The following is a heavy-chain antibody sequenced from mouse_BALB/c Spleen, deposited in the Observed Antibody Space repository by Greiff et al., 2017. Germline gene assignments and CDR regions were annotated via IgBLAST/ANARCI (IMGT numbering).Heavy chain of an antibody. CDR3: VAYYCGRIEPLFDY. J-gene: IGHJ2*01. CDR1: GYSFTDYI. V-gene: IGHV1-39*01. CDR2: INPYYGST. D-gene: IGHD1-1*01. Sequence: VQLQQTGPELVKPGASVKISCKASGYSFTDYIMLWVKQSHGKSLEWIGNINPYYGSTSYNLKFKGKATLTVDKSSSTAYMQLNSLTSEDSAVYYCVAYYCGRIEPLFDYWGQGTTLTVSS.